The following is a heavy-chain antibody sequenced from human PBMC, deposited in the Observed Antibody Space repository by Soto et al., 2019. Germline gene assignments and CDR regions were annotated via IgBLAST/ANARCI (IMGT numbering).Heavy chain of an antibody. CDR1: GGSFSGYY. CDR2: INHSGST. V-gene: IGHV4-34*01. D-gene: IGHD3-16*02. CDR3: ARTNHYDYVWGSYRTYHQFYGMDV. J-gene: IGHJ6*02. Sequence: TSETLSLTCAVYGGSFSGYYWSWIRQPPEKGLEWIGEINHSGSTNYNPSLMSRVTISVDTSKNQFSLSLTSVTAADTGVYYCARTNHYDYVWGSYRTYHQFYGMDVWGQGTTVTVSS.